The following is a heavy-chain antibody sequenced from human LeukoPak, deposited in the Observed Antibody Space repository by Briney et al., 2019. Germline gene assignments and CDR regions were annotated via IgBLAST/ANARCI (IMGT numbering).Heavy chain of an antibody. CDR2: ISAYNGNT. CDR3: ARGPIAAAPYYYMDV. V-gene: IGHV1-18*01. CDR1: GYTFTSYG. J-gene: IGHJ6*03. Sequence: ASVKVSCKASGYTFTSYGISWVRQAPGQGLEWMGWISAYNGNTNYAQKFQGRVTITTDESTSTAYMELSSLRSEDTAVYYCARGPIAAAPYYYMDVWGKGTTVTVSS. D-gene: IGHD6-13*01.